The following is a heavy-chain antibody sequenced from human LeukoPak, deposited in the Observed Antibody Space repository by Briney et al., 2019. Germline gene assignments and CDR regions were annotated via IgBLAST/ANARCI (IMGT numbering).Heavy chain of an antibody. CDR1: GGSISSYY. J-gene: IGHJ4*02. CDR3: ARASCGADCYSFDY. V-gene: IGHV4-4*07. D-gene: IGHD2-21*02. CDR2: IYTSGST. Sequence: SETLCLTCTVSGGSISSYYWSWIRQPAGKVLEWIGRIYTSGSTNYNPSLKSRVTISVDKSKNQFSLKLSSVTAADTAVYYCARASCGADCYSFDYWGQGTLVTVSS.